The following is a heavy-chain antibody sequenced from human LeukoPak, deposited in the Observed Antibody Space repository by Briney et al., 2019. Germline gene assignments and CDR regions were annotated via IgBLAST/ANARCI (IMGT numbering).Heavy chain of an antibody. V-gene: IGHV1-24*01. CDR1: GYTLTELS. CDR2: FDPEDGGT. CDR3: ATGLDYYDSSGIDY. D-gene: IGHD3-22*01. J-gene: IGHJ4*02. Sequence: GASVKVSCKVSGYTLTELSMHWVRQAPGKGLEWMGGFDPEDGGTIYAQKFQGRVTMTEDTSTDTAYMELSSLRSEDTAVYYCATGLDYYDSSGIDYWGQGTLVTVSS.